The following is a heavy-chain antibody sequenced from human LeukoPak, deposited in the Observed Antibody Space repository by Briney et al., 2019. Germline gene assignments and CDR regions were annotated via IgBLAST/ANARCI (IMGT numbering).Heavy chain of an antibody. Sequence: ASVKVSCKASGGTFSSYGISWVRQAPGQGLEWMGWISAYNGNTNYAQKLQGRVTMTTDTSTSTAYMELRSLRSDDTAVYYCARVTRYDFWSGYYMGYYYYYMDVWGKGTTVTVSS. CDR2: ISAYNGNT. J-gene: IGHJ6*03. D-gene: IGHD3-3*01. CDR1: GGTFSSYG. V-gene: IGHV1-18*01. CDR3: ARVTRYDFWSGYYMGYYYYYMDV.